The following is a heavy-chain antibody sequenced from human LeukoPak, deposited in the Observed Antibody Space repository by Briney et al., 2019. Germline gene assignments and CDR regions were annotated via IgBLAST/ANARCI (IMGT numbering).Heavy chain of an antibody. CDR3: ARGWDRDCTSTSCYIAYN. J-gene: IGHJ4*02. Sequence: GGSLRLSCAASGFTFSSYAMHWVRQAPGKGLEYVSAISSNGGSTYYANSVKGRFTISRDNSKNTLYLQMGSLRAEDTAVYYCARGWDRDCTSTSCYIAYNWGQGTLVSVSS. CDR1: GFTFSSYA. CDR2: ISSNGGST. V-gene: IGHV3-64*01. D-gene: IGHD2-2*02.